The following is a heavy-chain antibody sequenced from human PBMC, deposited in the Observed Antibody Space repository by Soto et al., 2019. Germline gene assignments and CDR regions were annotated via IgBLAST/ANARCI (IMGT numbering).Heavy chain of an antibody. CDR2: MYNTGST. Sequence: QVQLQESGPGLVKPSETLSLTCTVSGGSISGYYWSWIRQPPGKGLEWIGYMYNTGSTVYNPSFKSPVTISVDTSKNQFSLKLNSVTAADTAVYYCARDLWGYCGTDCYPLDVWGQGTMVTVSS. CDR3: ARDLWGYCGTDCYPLDV. CDR1: GGSISGYY. J-gene: IGHJ6*02. V-gene: IGHV4-59*12. D-gene: IGHD2-21*02.